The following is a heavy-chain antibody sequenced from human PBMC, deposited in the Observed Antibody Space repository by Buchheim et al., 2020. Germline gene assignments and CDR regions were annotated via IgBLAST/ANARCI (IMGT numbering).Heavy chain of an antibody. CDR1: GCSISSYY. J-gene: IGHJ4*02. V-gene: IGHV4-59*01. D-gene: IGHD1-26*01. Sequence: QVQLQESGPGLVKPSETLSLSCTVSGCSISSYYWSWIRQPPGKGLEWIGYIYYSGSTNYNPSLKSRVITPLDPSKNQFSLNLSSVTAADTAVYYCARVRVGGPADYWGQGTL. CDR3: ARVRVGGPADY. CDR2: IYYSGST.